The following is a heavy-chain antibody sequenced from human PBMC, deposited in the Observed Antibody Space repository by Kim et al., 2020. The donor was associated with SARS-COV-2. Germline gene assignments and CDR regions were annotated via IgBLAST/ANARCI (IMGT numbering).Heavy chain of an antibody. D-gene: IGHD3-22*01. CDR2: IKSKTDGGTT. J-gene: IGHJ6*02. V-gene: IGHV3-15*01. CDR3: TTVFYFDSSGFALLPYYGMDV. Sequence: GGSLRLSCAASGFTFSNAWMSWVRQAPGKGLEWVGRIKSKTDGGTTDYAAPVKGRCTISRDDSKNTLYLQMNSLKTEDTAVYYYTTVFYFDSSGFALLPYYGMDVWGQGTTVTVPS. CDR1: GFTFSNAW.